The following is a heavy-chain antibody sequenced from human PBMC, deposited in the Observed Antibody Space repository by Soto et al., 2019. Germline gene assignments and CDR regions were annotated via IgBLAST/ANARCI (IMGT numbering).Heavy chain of an antibody. V-gene: IGHV1-2*04. CDR2: INPNSGGT. CDR1: GYTFTGYY. D-gene: IGHD2-8*01. CDR3: ARGHSTDCSNGVCSFFYNHEMDV. Sequence: ASLKVSCKASGYTFTGYYVHWVRQAPGQGLEWMGWINPNSGGTSTAQKFQGWVTMTRDRSISTVYMELTRLRSDDTAVYFCARGHSTDCSNGVCSFFYNHEMDVWGQGTTVTVSS. J-gene: IGHJ6*02.